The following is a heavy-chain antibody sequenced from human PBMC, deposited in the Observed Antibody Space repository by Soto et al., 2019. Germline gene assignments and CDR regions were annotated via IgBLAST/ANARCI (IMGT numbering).Heavy chain of an antibody. CDR1: GFTFSSYS. J-gene: IGHJ5*02. V-gene: IGHV3-21*01. CDR3: ARDGHPDYYGSGSPRWFDP. Sequence: PRGSLRLSCAASGFTFSSYSMNWVRQAPGKGLEWVSSISSSSSYIYYADSVKGRFTISRDNAKNSLYLQMNSLRAEDTAVYYCARDGHPDYYGSGSPRWFDPWGQGTLVTVSS. D-gene: IGHD3-10*01. CDR2: ISSSSSYI.